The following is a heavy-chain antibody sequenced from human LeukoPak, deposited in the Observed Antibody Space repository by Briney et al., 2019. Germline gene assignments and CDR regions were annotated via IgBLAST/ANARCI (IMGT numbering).Heavy chain of an antibody. J-gene: IGHJ3*02. V-gene: IGHV3-21*01. CDR3: ARVSFGAFDI. D-gene: IGHD3-3*01. Sequence: GGSLRLSCAASGFTFSTYGMSWVRQAPGKGLEWVASINKDSSDIYCAESLKGRFTISRDNAKDSLHLQMNSLGAEDTAVYYCARVSFGAFDIWGQGTMVTVSS. CDR2: INKDSSDI. CDR1: GFTFSTYG.